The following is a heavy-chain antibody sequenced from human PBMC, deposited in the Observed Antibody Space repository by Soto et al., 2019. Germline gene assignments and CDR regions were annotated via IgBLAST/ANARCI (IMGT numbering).Heavy chain of an antibody. CDR3: ARARARDDYAEFTEFWFDP. CDR2: IIPILQSP. J-gene: IGHJ5*02. D-gene: IGHD2-2*01. V-gene: IGHV1-69*01. CDR1: GLTFSSST. Sequence: QVQLVQSGAEVKKPGSSVRVSCKASGLTFSSSTIIWVRQAPGQGLEWMGGIIPILQSPNYAQRFQGRVTITADESTTTAYMELSSLTSEDTAVYYCARARARDDYAEFTEFWFDPLGQGTRVTVSS.